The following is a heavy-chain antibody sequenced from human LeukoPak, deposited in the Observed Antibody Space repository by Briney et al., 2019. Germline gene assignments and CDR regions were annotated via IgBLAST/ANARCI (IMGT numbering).Heavy chain of an antibody. Sequence: ASVKVSCKASGYTFTSYYMHWVRQAPGQGLEWMGLINPSGGSTSYAQKFQGRVTMTRDTSTSTVYMELSSLRSEDTAVYYCARDGARYSSSSAPGYWGQGTLVTVSS. CDR2: INPSGGST. V-gene: IGHV1-46*01. CDR3: ARDGARYSSSSAPGY. D-gene: IGHD6-6*01. J-gene: IGHJ4*02. CDR1: GYTFTSYY.